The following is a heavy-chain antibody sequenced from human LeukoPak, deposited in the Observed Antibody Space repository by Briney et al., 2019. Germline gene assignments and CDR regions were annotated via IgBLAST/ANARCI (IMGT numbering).Heavy chain of an antibody. J-gene: IGHJ4*02. CDR2: ISSSSANI. CDR1: GFTFNNYA. V-gene: IGHV3-48*01. D-gene: IGHD6-6*01. CDR3: ARVGGSSWD. Sequence: GGSLRLSCAASGFTFNNYAMNWVRQAPGKGLEWISYISSSSANIYYADSVRGRFTISRDNAKSSLYLQMNSLRAEDTAVYYCARVGGSSWDWGQGTLVTVSS.